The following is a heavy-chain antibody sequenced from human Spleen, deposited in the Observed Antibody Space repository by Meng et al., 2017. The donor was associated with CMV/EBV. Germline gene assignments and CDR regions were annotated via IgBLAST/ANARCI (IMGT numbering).Heavy chain of an antibody. CDR3: ARGYGDYASADY. D-gene: IGHD4-17*01. Sequence: LSCAASGFTVSSNYMSWVRQAPGKGLEWVSVIYSGGSTYYADSVKGRFTISRDNSKNMLYLQMNSLRAEDTAVYYCARGYGDYASADYWGQGTLVTVSS. CDR2: IYSGGST. J-gene: IGHJ4*02. V-gene: IGHV3-53*01. CDR1: GFTVSSNY.